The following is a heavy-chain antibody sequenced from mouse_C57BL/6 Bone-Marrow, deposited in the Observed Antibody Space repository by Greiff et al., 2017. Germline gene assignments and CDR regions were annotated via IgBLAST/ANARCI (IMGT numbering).Heavy chain of an antibody. Sequence: QVQLQQSGAELVKPGASVKISCKASGYAFSSYWMNWVKQRPGKGLEWIGQIYPGDGDTNYNGKFKGKATLAADKSSSTAYMQLSSLTSEGSAVYFCARSPSGTCYFDYWGQSTTHTVSS. CDR1: GYAFSSYW. CDR2: IYPGDGDT. J-gene: IGHJ2*01. CDR3: ARSPSGTCYFDY. D-gene: IGHD4-1*01. V-gene: IGHV1-80*01.